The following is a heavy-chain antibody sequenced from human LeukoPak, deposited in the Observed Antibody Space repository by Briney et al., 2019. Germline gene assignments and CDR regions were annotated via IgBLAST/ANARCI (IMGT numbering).Heavy chain of an antibody. CDR2: ISAYNGNT. CDR3: ARRYSSGWYGGAFDI. J-gene: IGHJ3*02. V-gene: IGHV1-18*01. CDR1: GYTFTSYG. Sequence: GASVKVSCKASGYTFTSYGISWVRQAPGQGLEWMGWISAYNGNTNYAQKLQGRVTMTTDTSTSTAYMELRSLRSDDTAVYCCARRYSSGWYGGAFDIWGEGTMVTVSS. D-gene: IGHD6-19*01.